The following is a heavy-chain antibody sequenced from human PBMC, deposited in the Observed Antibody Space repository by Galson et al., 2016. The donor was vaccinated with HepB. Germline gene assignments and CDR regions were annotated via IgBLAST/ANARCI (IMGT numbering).Heavy chain of an antibody. D-gene: IGHD3-10*01. CDR3: AKSSAYGTTWFGKIDN. V-gene: IGHV3-23*01. CDR2: IRGGGDT. J-gene: IGHJ4*02. CDR1: GLSIGNSV. Sequence: SLRLSCAASGLSIGNSVMSWVRQAPGKGLEWVSVIRGGGDTFYADSANGRFAVSRDKSKNTLFLRMNSLKADDTAVYYCAKSSAYGTTWFGKIDNWGQGTLVIVSS.